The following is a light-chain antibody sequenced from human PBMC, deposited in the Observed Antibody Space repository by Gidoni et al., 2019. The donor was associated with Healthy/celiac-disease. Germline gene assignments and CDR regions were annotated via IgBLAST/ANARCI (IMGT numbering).Light chain of an antibody. CDR3: QQYYSTPRT. CDR1: QSVLYSSNNKNY. Sequence: DIVMTPSPDSLAVSLGERATINCKSSQSVLYSSNNKNYLAWYQQKPGQRPKLLIYWASTRESGVPDRFSGSGSGTDFTLTISSLQAEDVAVYYCQQYYSTPRTFGQGTKVEIK. J-gene: IGKJ1*01. V-gene: IGKV4-1*01. CDR2: WAS.